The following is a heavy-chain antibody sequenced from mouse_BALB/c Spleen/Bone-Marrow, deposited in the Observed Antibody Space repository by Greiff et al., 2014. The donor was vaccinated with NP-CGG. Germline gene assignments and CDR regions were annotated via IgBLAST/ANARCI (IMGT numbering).Heavy chain of an antibody. V-gene: IGHV5-6-3*01. CDR1: GFTFSNYG. J-gene: IGHJ2*01. D-gene: IGHD3-2*02. CDR3: AKNQEAFDY. Sequence: EVQLQESGGGLVQPGGPLKLSCAASGFTFSNYGMSWVRQTPDKRLELVATINSNGGITYYPDSVKGRFTISRDNAKNTLYLQMSSLKSEDTAMYYCAKNQEAFDYWGQGTTLTVSS. CDR2: INSNGGIT.